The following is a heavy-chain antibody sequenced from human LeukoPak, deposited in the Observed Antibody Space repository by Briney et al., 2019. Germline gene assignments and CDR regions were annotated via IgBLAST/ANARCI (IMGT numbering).Heavy chain of an antibody. J-gene: IGHJ6*02. CDR2: IYSDGSST. D-gene: IGHD3-10*01. CDR1: GFTFSSYW. V-gene: IGHV3-74*01. CDR3: ARERSDAYGMDV. Sequence: GGSLRLSCAASGFTFSSYWMHWVRQAPGKGLVWVSRIYSDGSSTRYADSVKGRFTISRDNAKNTLYLQMNSLRAEDTAVYYCARERSDAYGMDVWGQGTTVTVSS.